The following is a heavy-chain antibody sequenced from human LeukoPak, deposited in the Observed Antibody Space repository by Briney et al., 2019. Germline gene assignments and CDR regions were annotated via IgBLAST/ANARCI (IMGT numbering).Heavy chain of an antibody. CDR2: ISSSGSTI. CDR3: ASPDIVVVPAARDAFDI. D-gene: IGHD2-2*01. V-gene: IGHV3-11*04. Sequence: GGSLRLSCAASGFTFSDYYMSWIRQAPGKGLEWVPYISSSGSTIYYADSVKGRFTISRDNAKNSLYLQMNSLRAEDTAVYYCASPDIVVVPAARDAFDIWGQGTMVTVSS. J-gene: IGHJ3*02. CDR1: GFTFSDYY.